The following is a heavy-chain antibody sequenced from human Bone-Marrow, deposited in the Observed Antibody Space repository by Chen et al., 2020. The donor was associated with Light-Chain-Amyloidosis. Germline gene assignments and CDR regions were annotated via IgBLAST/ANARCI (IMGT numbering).Heavy chain of an antibody. CDR3: ARGPLNYGYEFLDY. J-gene: IGHJ4*02. D-gene: IGHD5-18*01. CDR2: INPNSGGT. V-gene: IGHV1-2*02. Sequence: QVQLAQPGAEVKKPGASVKVSCKASGFTFTGYYIHWVRQAPGQGLEWMGWINPNSGGTNYAQNFQGRVTMTRDTSISTAYMELSRLRFDDTAVYYCARGPLNYGYEFLDYWGQGTLVTVSS. CDR1: GFTFTGYY.